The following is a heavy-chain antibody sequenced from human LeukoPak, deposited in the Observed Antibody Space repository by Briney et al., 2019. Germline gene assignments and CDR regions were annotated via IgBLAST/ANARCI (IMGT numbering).Heavy chain of an antibody. D-gene: IGHD3-22*01. CDR1: GFTFSSYG. V-gene: IGHV3-23*01. Sequence: GGSLRLSCTASGFTFSSYGMCWVRQAPGKGLEWVSAIRGSGGTTYYADSVKGRFTISRDDSKNTLYLQMNSRAAEDTAVYYCPKGRGGRRVLLPTYYDSSGYYGRFDTWGQGTLVTVSS. CDR2: IRGSGGTT. J-gene: IGHJ5*02. CDR3: PKGRGGRRVLLPTYYDSSGYYGRFDT.